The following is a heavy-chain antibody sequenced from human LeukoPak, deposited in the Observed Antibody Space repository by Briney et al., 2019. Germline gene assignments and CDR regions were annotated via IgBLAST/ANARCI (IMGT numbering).Heavy chain of an antibody. V-gene: IGHV1-8*01. D-gene: IGHD5-12*01. J-gene: IGHJ3*02. CDR3: ATDDSGYDYYFGGAFDI. CDR1: GYTFTSYD. Sequence: ASVKVSCKASGYTFTSYDINWVRQATGQGLEWMGWMNPNSGNTGYAQKFQGRVTMTRNTSISTAYMELSSLRSEDTAVYYCATDDSGYDYYFGGAFDIWGQGTMVTVSS. CDR2: MNPNSGNT.